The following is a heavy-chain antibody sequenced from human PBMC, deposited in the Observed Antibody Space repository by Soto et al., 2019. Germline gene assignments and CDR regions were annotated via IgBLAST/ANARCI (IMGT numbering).Heavy chain of an antibody. CDR2: INPSGGST. Sequence: ASVKVSCKASGYTFTRYYMHWVRQAPGQVLEWMGIINPSGGSTSYAQKFQGRVTMTRDTSTSTVYMELSSLRSEDTAVYYCARSGGHSSSSLFPPDYWGQGTLVTVSS. J-gene: IGHJ4*02. CDR1: GYTFTRYY. D-gene: IGHD6-6*01. CDR3: ARSGGHSSSSLFPPDY. V-gene: IGHV1-46*01.